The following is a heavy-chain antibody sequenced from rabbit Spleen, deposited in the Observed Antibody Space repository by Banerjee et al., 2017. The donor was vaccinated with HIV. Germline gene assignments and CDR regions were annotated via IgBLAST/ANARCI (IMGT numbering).Heavy chain of an antibody. D-gene: IGHD1-1*01. CDR3: ARDLVCVIGWNFSL. CDR2: INVATGKP. Sequence: QEQLEESGGGLVKPEGSLTLTCKASGVSLNDKDVMCWVRQAPGKGLEWIACINVATGKPVYATWAKGRFSISRTSSTTVTLRMTSLTAADTATYFCARDLVCVIGWNFSLLGPGTLVTVS. V-gene: IGHV1S45*01. J-gene: IGHJ4*01. CDR1: GVSLNDKDV.